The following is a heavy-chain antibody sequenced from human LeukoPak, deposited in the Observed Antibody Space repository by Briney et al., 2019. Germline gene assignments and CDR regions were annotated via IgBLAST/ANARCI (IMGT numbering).Heavy chain of an antibody. J-gene: IGHJ3*02. D-gene: IGHD3-22*01. CDR3: ARDSNPGDSSGYYDAFDI. CDR2: IKGGGSKK. CDR1: GFIFSRDW. Sequence: GGSLRLSCATSGFIFSRDWMTWVRQAPGKGPEWVANIKGGGSKKNLVDSVKGRFTISRDNAKNSLYLEMSSLRAEDTAVYYCARDSNPGDSSGYYDAFDIWGQGTKVTVSS. V-gene: IGHV3-7*03.